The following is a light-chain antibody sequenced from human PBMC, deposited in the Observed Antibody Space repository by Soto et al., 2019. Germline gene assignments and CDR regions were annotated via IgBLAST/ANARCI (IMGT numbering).Light chain of an antibody. J-gene: IGKJ1*01. Sequence: EIGLTQSPGTLSLSPGERATLSCRASQSVASRNLAWYQQKSGQAARLLIYGASSRAIHTPDRFSGSGSGTDFTLTISGLEPEDFAVYYCQHFGNSLWTFGQGTKVDIK. CDR3: QHFGNSLWT. CDR1: QSVASRN. V-gene: IGKV3-20*01. CDR2: GAS.